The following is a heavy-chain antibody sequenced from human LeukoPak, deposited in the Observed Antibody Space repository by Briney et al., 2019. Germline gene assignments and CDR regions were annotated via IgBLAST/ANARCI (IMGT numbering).Heavy chain of an antibody. CDR2: ISSSGSTI. CDR3: AKDGETLLDYYGMDV. Sequence: GGSLRLSCAASGFTFSSYEMNWVRQAPGKGLEWVSYISSSGSTIYYADSVKGRFTISRDNSKNTLYLQMNSLRAEDTAVYYCAKDGETLLDYYGMDVWGQGTTVTVSS. J-gene: IGHJ6*02. V-gene: IGHV3-48*03. CDR1: GFTFSSYE. D-gene: IGHD2-15*01.